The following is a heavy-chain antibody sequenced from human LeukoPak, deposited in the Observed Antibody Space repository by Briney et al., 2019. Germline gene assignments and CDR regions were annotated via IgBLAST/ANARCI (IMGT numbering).Heavy chain of an antibody. D-gene: IGHD3-22*01. CDR1: GGSISGYY. J-gene: IGHJ4*02. CDR3: ARRYYDSSGYYPFDY. Sequence: SETLSLTCTVSGGSISGYYWGWIRRPPGKGLEWIGSIYYSGSTYYNPSLKSRVTISVDTSKNQFSLKLSSVTAADTAVYYCARRYYDSSGYYPFDYWGQGTLVTVSS. CDR2: IYYSGST. V-gene: IGHV4-39*01.